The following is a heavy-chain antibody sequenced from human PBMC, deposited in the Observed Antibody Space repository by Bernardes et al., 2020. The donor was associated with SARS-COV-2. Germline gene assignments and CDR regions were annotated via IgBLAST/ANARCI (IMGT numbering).Heavy chain of an antibody. D-gene: IGHD3-10*01. J-gene: IGHJ6*02. Sequence: VSLRLSCAASGFSFSDYWMHWVRHAPGKGLVWVSRVHPDGSSTIYADSVKGRFTISRDNAKNTLYLQMNSLRAEDTAVYYCARKYGHSYGLDVWGQGTTVTVSS. CDR2: VHPDGSST. V-gene: IGHV3-74*01. CDR1: GFSFSDYW. CDR3: ARKYGHSYGLDV.